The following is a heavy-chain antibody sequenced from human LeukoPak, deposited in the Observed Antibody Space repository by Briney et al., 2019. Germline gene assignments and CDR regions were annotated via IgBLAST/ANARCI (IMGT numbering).Heavy chain of an antibody. J-gene: IGHJ4*02. V-gene: IGHV3-30*19. CDR1: GFTFSSYG. CDR3: ARTEITMVRPYDY. CDR2: ISYDGSNK. D-gene: IGHD3-10*01. Sequence: GGSLRLSCAASGFTFSSYGMHWVRQAPGKGLEWVAVISYDGSNKYYADSVKGRFTISRDNSKNTLYLQMNSLRAEDTAVYYCARTEITMVRPYDYWGQGTLVTVSS.